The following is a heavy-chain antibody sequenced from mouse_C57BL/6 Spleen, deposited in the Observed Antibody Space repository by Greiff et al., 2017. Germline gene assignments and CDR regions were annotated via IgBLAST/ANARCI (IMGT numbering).Heavy chain of an antibody. D-gene: IGHD1-1*01. J-gene: IGHJ1*03. Sequence: VQLQQSGPELVKPGASVKISCKASGYSFTGYYMNWVKQSPEKSLEWIGEINPSTGGTTYNQKFKAKATLTVDKSSSTAYMQLKSLTAEDSAVYYCAPLLRDPYWYFDVWGTGTTVTVSS. CDR1: GYSFTGYY. CDR2: INPSTGGT. V-gene: IGHV1-42*01. CDR3: APLLRDPYWYFDV.